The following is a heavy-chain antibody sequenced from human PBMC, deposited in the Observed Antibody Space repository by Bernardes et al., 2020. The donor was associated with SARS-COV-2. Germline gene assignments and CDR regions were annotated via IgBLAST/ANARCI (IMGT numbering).Heavy chain of an antibody. CDR2: IYSGGST. CDR3: SKNAKYSSSSMEV. J-gene: IGHJ6*02. Sequence: GGSLRLSCAASGFTVSSNYMTWVRQAPGKGLEWVSLIYSGGSTYYAESVKGRFTISRDNSRNTLYLEMNSLRAEDTAVYYCSKNAKYSSSSMEVWGQGTTVTVS. CDR1: GFTVSSNY. V-gene: IGHV3-53*01. D-gene: IGHD6-6*01.